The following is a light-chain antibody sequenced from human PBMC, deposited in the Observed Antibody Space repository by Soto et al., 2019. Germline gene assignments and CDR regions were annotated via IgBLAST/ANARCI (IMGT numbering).Light chain of an antibody. CDR2: DVN. V-gene: IGLV2-11*01. CDR3: CSYAGDSTFV. CDR1: SNDVGGYNY. J-gene: IGLJ1*01. Sequence: QSALTQPHSVSGSPGQSVTISCTGTSNDVGGYNYVSWYQQDPGKAPKLIIYDVNERPSGVPDRFSGSKSGNTASLTISGLQIDDEADYYCCSYAGDSTFVFGSGTKVTVL.